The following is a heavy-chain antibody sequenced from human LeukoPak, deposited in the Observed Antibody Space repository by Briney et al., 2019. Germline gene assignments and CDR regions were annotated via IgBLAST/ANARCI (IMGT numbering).Heavy chain of an antibody. CDR2: IGSTSSYI. CDR1: GFTCSTYS. CDR3: ARDGWVDY. Sequence: GGSLRLSCAASGFTCSTYSMNWVRQAPGKGLEWVSSIGSTSSYIFYADSVKGRFTISRDNAKNSLYLQMNSLRAEDTAVYYCARDGWVDYWGQGTLVTVSS. D-gene: IGHD6-19*01. J-gene: IGHJ4*02. V-gene: IGHV3-21*01.